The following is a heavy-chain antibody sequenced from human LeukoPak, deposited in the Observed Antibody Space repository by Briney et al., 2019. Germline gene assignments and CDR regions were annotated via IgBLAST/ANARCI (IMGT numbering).Heavy chain of an antibody. CDR1: GFTFSSYA. Sequence: GGSLRLSCAASGFTFSSYAMHWVRQAPGKGLEWVAVISYDGSNKYYADSVKGRFTISRDNSKNTLYLQMNSLRAEDTAVYYCARYCSSTSCYDFDYWGQGTLVTVSS. V-gene: IGHV3-30-3*01. CDR2: ISYDGSNK. J-gene: IGHJ4*02. D-gene: IGHD2-2*01. CDR3: ARYCSSTSCYDFDY.